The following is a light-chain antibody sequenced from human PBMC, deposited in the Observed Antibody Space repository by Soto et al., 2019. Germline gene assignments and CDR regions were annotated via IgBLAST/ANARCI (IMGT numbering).Light chain of an antibody. Sequence: DIVMTQSPLSLPVTPGEPASISCRSSQSLLNSNGYNYLDWYLQKPGQSPQLLMYLASNRASGVPDRFSGSGSGTDFTLKISRVEAEDVGAYYCMQAQENPLAFGGGTKVDIK. CDR3: MQAQENPLA. V-gene: IGKV2-28*01. J-gene: IGKJ4*01. CDR1: QSLLNSNGYNY. CDR2: LAS.